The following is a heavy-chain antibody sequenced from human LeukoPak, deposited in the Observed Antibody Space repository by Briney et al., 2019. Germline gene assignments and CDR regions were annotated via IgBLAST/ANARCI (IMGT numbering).Heavy chain of an antibody. CDR2: MNPNSGNT. V-gene: IGHV1-8*03. CDR1: GYTFTSYD. Sequence: GASVKVSCKASGYTFTSYDINWVRQATGQGLEWMGWMNPNSGNTGYAQKFQGRVTITRNTSISTAYMELSSLRSEDTAVYYCAVRGHDFWSGSYYFDYWGQGTLVTVSS. D-gene: IGHD3-3*01. J-gene: IGHJ4*02. CDR3: AVRGHDFWSGSYYFDY.